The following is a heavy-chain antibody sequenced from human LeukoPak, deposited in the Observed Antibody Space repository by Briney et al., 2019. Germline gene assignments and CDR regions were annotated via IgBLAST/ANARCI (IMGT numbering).Heavy chain of an antibody. V-gene: IGHV4-34*01. J-gene: IGHJ6*02. CDR2: INHSGST. CDR1: GGSFSGYY. Sequence: TSETLSLTCAVYGGSFSGYYWSWIRQPPGKGLEWIGEINHSGSTNYNPSLKSRVTISVDTSKNQFSLKLSSVTAADTAVYYCARATSVVYYYYYGMDVRGQGTTVTVSS. CDR3: ARATSVVYYYYYGMDV.